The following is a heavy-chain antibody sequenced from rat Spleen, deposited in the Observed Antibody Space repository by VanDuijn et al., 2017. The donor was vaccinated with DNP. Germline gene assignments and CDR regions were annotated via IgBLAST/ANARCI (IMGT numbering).Heavy chain of an antibody. CDR3: SAPPNDVTGIFDY. CDR2: IRTKPNNYAT. Sequence: VQLVESGGGLVQPKESLKISCAASGFTFSNADMYWVRQAPGQGLEWVARIRTKPNNYATYYADSVKGRFTISRDDSKSMVYLQMDNLKTEDTAMYYCSAPPNDVTGIFDYWGQGVMVTVSS. V-gene: IGHV10-5*01. D-gene: IGHD1-12*01. CDR1: GFTFSNAD. J-gene: IGHJ2*01.